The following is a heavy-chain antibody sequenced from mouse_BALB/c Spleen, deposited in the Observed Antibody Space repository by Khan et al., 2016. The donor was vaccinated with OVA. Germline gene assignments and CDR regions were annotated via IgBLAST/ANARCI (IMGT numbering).Heavy chain of an antibody. CDR3: TRDYYGSSYVAD. CDR1: GFTFSNFG. CDR2: ISSGSFTI. V-gene: IGHV5-17*02. Sequence: EVELVESGGGLVQPGGSRKLSCAASGFTFSNFGMHWVRQAPEKGLEWVAYISSGSFTINYADTVQGRFTISRDNPKNTLFLQMNSLRSEDTAMYYFTRDYYGSSYVADWGQGTLVTVSA. D-gene: IGHD1-1*01. J-gene: IGHJ3*01.